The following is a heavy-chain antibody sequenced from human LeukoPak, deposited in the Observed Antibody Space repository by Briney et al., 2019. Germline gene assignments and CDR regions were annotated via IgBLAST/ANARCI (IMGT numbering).Heavy chain of an antibody. CDR1: GGSLSSYH. D-gene: IGHD4-17*01. CDR3: ARSDYGDYWYFDL. V-gene: IGHV4-59*08. CDR2: IYYSVST. J-gene: IGHJ2*01. Sequence: SETLSLTCTVSGGSLSSYHWSWIRQPPGTGLEWIGYIYYSVSTNYNPTLKSRVTIAVDTSKNQFSLKLSSVTAADTALYYCARSDYGDYWYFDLWGRGTLVTVSS.